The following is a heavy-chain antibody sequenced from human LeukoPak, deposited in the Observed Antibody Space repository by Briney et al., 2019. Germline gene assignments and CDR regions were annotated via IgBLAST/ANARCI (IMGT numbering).Heavy chain of an antibody. CDR2: INHSGST. V-gene: IGHV4-34*01. D-gene: IGHD3-9*01. CDR1: GGSFSGYY. J-gene: IGHJ4*02. CDR3: ARGILTGYSTFDY. Sequence: PSETLSLTCAVYGGSFSGYYWSWIRQPPGKGLEWIGEINHSGSTNYNPSLKSRVTISVDTSKNQISLKLSSVTAADTAVYYCARGILTGYSTFDYWGQGTLVTVSS.